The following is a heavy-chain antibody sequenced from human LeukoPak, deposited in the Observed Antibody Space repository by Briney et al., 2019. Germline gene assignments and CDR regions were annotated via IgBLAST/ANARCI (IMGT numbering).Heavy chain of an antibody. CDR2: ISGSGVST. CDR1: GFTFGTYG. J-gene: IGHJ4*02. V-gene: IGHV3-23*01. D-gene: IGHD3-16*01. CDR3: SKGGGPNGGYYFDY. Sequence: GGSLRLSCAASGFTFGTYGMSWVRQAPGKGLEWVSAISGSGVSTYYADSVKGRFTISRDNSKNTLYLQMSSLRAEDTAVYYCSKGGGPNGGYYFDYGGKEPRVTVS.